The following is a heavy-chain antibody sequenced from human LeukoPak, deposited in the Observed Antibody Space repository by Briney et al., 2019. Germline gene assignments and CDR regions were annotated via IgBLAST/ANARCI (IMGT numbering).Heavy chain of an antibody. J-gene: IGHJ5*02. D-gene: IGHD5-18*01. Sequence: GGSLRLSCAASGFTFSSYSMNWVRQAPGKGLEWVSPISSSSYIYYADSVKGRFTISRDNAKNSLYLQMNSLRAEDTAVYYCARTPYSYGNSWGQGTLVTVSS. CDR1: GFTFSSYS. CDR3: ARTPYSYGNS. V-gene: IGHV3-21*01. CDR2: ISSSSYI.